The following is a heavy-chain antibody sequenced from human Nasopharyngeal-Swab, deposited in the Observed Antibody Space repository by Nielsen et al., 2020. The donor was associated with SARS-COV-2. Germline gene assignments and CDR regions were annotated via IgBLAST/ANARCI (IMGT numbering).Heavy chain of an antibody. J-gene: IGHJ4*02. CDR3: ARGRGQPVDY. CDR2: IYPGDSDT. D-gene: IGHD3-10*01. CDR1: GYSFSNYW. Sequence: GESLTISCQGSGYSFSNYWIAWVRQMPGKGLEWMGIIYPGDSDTRYSPSFQGQVTISADKSISTTYLQWSSLKASDTAMYYYARGRGQPVDYWGQGTLVTVSS. V-gene: IGHV5-51*01.